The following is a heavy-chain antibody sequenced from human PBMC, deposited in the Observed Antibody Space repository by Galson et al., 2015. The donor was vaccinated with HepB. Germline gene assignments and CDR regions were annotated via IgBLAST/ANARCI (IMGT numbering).Heavy chain of an antibody. V-gene: IGHV3-30*04. Sequence: SLRLSCAASGFTFSSYAMHWVRQAPGKGLEWVAVISYDGSNKYYADSVKGRFTISRDNSKNTLYLQMNSLRAEDTAVYYCAREDNWATRILRFVDKHYYYYGMDVWGQGTTVTVSS. CDR3: AREDNWATRILRFVDKHYYYYGMDV. CDR1: GFTFSSYA. D-gene: IGHD5-12*01. CDR2: ISYDGSNK. J-gene: IGHJ6*02.